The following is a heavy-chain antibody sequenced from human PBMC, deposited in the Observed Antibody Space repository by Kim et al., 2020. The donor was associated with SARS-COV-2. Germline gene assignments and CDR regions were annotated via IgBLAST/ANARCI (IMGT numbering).Heavy chain of an antibody. CDR3: VRTGAMDV. Sequence: SETLSLTCTVSDGSISTYYWSWIRQPAGKGLEWIVRIFSSGNTNYNPSLKSRVTMSIETSKNQVSLKLSSVTAADTAVYYCVRTGAMDVWGQGTTVTVSS. J-gene: IGHJ6*02. V-gene: IGHV4-4*07. D-gene: IGHD1-1*01. CDR1: DGSISTYY. CDR2: IFSSGNT.